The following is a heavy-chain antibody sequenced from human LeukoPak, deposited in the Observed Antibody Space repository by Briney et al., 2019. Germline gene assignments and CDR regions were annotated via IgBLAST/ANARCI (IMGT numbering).Heavy chain of an antibody. CDR2: IGTAGDT. D-gene: IGHD6-13*01. CDR3: ASSPAYSSSWYAIDN. V-gene: IGHV3-13*01. J-gene: IGHJ4*02. Sequence: GGSLRLSCAASGFTFSNYDMHWVRQAAGKGLEWVSGIGTAGDTYYPASVKGRFTISRENAKSSLYLQINSLSAGDTAVYYYASSPAYSSSWYAIDNWGQGTLVTVSS. CDR1: GFTFSNYD.